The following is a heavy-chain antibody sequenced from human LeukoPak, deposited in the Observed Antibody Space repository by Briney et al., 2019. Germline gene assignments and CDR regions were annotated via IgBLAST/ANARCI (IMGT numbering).Heavy chain of an antibody. J-gene: IGHJ4*02. CDR1: GYTFNSYD. CDR3: ARVSGRGSSGYYLHFDD. CDR2: MNPNSGNT. Sequence: ASVTVSCKASGYTFNSYDINWVRQAPGQGLEWMGWMNPNSGNTDYAQRFQGRVTMTRNSSISTTYMELSSLRSEDTAVYYCARVSGRGSSGYYLHFDDWGQGTLVTVSS. V-gene: IGHV1-8*01. D-gene: IGHD3-22*01.